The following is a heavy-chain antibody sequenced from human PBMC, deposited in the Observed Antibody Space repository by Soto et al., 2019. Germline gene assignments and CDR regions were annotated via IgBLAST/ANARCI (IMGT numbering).Heavy chain of an antibody. CDR3: ARRSSSYYYYGMDV. V-gene: IGHV1-8*01. J-gene: IGHJ6*02. CDR1: GYTFTSYD. Sequence: ASVKVSCKASGYTFTSYDINWVRQATGQGLEWMGWMNPNSGNTGYAQKFQGRVAMTRNTSISTAYMELSSLRSEDTAVYYCARRSSSYYYYGMDVWGQGTTVTVSS. CDR2: MNPNSGNT. D-gene: IGHD6-6*01.